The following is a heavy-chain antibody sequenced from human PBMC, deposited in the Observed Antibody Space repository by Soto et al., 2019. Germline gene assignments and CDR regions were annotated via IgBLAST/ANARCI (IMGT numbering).Heavy chain of an antibody. D-gene: IGHD3-10*02. J-gene: IGHJ4*02. CDR1: GFNFNDYA. CDR2: ISWNSGSI. CDR3: AKTIRYYVLGYFDY. V-gene: IGHV3-9*01. Sequence: EVQLVESGGGLVQPVRSLRLSCAASGFNFNDYAMHWVRQAPGKGLEWVSGISWNSGSIAYADSVKGRFTISRDNAKNSLYLQMDSLRAEDTALYYCAKTIRYYVLGYFDYWGQGTLVTVSS.